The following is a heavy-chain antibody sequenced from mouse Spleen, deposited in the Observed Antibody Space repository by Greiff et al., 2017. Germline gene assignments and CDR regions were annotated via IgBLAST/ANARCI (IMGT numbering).Heavy chain of an antibody. CDR3: ARGWLLYAMDY. D-gene: IGHD2-3*01. Sequence: EVMLVESEGGLVQPGSSMKLSCTASGFTFSDYYMAWVRQVPEKGLEWVANITYDGSSTYYLDSLKSRFIISRDNAKNILYLQMSSLKSEDTATYYCARGWLLYAMDYWGQGTSVTVSS. J-gene: IGHJ4*01. V-gene: IGHV5-16*01. CDR2: ITYDGSST. CDR1: GFTFSDYY.